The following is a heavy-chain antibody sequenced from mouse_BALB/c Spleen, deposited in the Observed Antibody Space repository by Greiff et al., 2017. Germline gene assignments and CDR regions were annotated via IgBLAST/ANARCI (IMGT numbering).Heavy chain of an antibody. J-gene: IGHJ1*01. V-gene: IGHV5-6-5*01. CDR3: ARASSYDWYFDV. CDR1: GFTFSSYA. Sequence: VMLVESGGGLVKPGGSLKLSCAASGFTFSSYAMSWVRQTPEKRLEWVASISSGGSTYYPDSVKGRFTISRDNARNILYLQMSSLRSEDTAMYYCARASSYDWYFDVWGAGTTVTVSS. D-gene: IGHD1-1*01. CDR2: ISSGGST.